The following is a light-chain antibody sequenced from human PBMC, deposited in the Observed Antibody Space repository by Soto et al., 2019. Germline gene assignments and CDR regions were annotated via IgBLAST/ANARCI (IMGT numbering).Light chain of an antibody. V-gene: IGKV3-20*01. J-gene: IGKJ1*01. Sequence: EIVLTQSPGNLSLSPGERATLSCRASPSIRSNFLAWYQQKPGRAPRLLIYGASSRATVIPDSFSGSGSGTDFTLTISRLEPEYLAVYYCQQYGGSPRTFGQGNKVDIK. CDR2: GAS. CDR1: PSIRSNF. CDR3: QQYGGSPRT.